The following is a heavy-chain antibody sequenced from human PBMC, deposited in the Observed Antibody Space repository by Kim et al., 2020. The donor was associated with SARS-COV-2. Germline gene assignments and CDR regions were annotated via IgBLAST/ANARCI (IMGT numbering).Heavy chain of an antibody. Sequence: SETLSLTCTVSSASISSRGYYWSWIRQQPGKGLEWIGYIYSSGSTSYNPYLRPRATISVDTSKNHFSLSLSSVTAADTAVYYCARSGFGQLLTSVYYYYGLDVWGQGAAVTVSS. CDR1: SASISSRGYY. D-gene: IGHD3-10*01. J-gene: IGHJ6*02. CDR3: ARSGFGQLLTSVYYYYGLDV. CDR2: IYSSGST. V-gene: IGHV4-31*03.